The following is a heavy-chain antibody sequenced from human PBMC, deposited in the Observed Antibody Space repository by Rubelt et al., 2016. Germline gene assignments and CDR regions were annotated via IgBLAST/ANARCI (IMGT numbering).Heavy chain of an antibody. CDR2: IRRKACGGKK. CDR1: GFTFGDYA. J-gene: IGHJ6*01. D-gene: IGHD3-9*01. V-gene: IGHV3-49*03. Sequence: EVQLVESGGGLVQPGRSLRLSCTASGFTFGDYAMSWFRQAPGKGLEWGGFIRRKACGGKKEEAESGKGRFTISRDDSKGIAYRQMNSLKTEDTAVYYCTRGPTYYDILTGSDYYGMDVW. CDR3: TRGPTYYDILTGSDYYGMDV.